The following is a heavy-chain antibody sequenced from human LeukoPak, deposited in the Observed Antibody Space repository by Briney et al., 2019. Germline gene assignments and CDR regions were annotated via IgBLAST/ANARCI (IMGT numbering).Heavy chain of an antibody. V-gene: IGHV4-59*12. J-gene: IGHJ3*02. Sequence: SETLSLTCTVSGGSFRNYYWSWIRQPPGKGLEWIGYIYYSGSTNYNPSLKSRVTISVDTSKNQFSLKLSSVTAADTAVYYCARSKRITMIVVVRPDAFDIWGQGTMVTVSS. CDR2: IYYSGST. D-gene: IGHD3-22*01. CDR3: ARSKRITMIVVVRPDAFDI. CDR1: GGSFRNYY.